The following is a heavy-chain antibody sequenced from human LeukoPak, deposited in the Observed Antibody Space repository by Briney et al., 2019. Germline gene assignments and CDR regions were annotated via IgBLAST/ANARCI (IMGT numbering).Heavy chain of an antibody. J-gene: IGHJ5*02. CDR2: MKLDGSEE. CDR3: ARWARYCSSGSCYSWFDP. Sequence: GGSLRLSCAASGSTFRSYWMSWVRQAPGKGLEWVANMKLDGSEEYYVDSVKGRFTISSDNAKNSLYLQMNSLRVDDTAVYYCARWARYCSSGSCYSWFDPWGQGTLVTVSS. V-gene: IGHV3-7*01. D-gene: IGHD2-15*01. CDR1: GSTFRSYW.